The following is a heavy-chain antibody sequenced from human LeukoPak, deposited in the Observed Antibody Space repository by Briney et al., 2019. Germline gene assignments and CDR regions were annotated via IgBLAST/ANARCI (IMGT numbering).Heavy chain of an antibody. V-gene: IGHV1-2*02. CDR1: GYTFTGYY. CDR3: ARYIVVVPAAFDI. J-gene: IGHJ3*02. CDR2: INPNSGGT. D-gene: IGHD2-2*01. Sequence: ASVKVSCKASGYTFTGYYMHWVRQAPGQGLEWMGWINPNSGGTNYARKFQGRVTMTRDTSISTAYMELSRLRSDDTAVYYCARYIVVVPAAFDIWGQGTMVTVSS.